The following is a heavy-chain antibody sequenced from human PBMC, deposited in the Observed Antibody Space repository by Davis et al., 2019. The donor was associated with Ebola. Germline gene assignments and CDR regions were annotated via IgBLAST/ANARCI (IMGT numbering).Heavy chain of an antibody. J-gene: IGHJ6*02. CDR3: ARGSIWLSYYGMDI. Sequence: PGGSLRLSCAASEFTFSSYWMTWVRQAPGKGLEWVANIKQDGSEKYYVDSVKGQFTISRDNAKNSLYLQMNSLRVEDAAVYYCARGSIWLSYYGMDIWGQGTTVTVSS. CDR1: EFTFSSYW. CDR2: IKQDGSEK. D-gene: IGHD5-24*01. V-gene: IGHV3-7*01.